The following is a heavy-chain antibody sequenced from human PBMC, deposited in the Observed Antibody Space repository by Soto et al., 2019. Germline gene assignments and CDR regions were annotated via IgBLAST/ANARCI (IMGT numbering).Heavy chain of an antibody. CDR1: GDSISIYY. D-gene: IGHD1-26*01. V-gene: IGHV4-4*07. CDR3: ARSLYSGSYTNWFDP. Sequence: PSETLSLTCTVSGDSISIYYWTWIRQPAGKGLEWIGRIYSSGSTNYNPSLKSRVTISVDTSKKQFSLKLSSVTAADTAVYYCARSLYSGSYTNWFDPWGQGTLVTVSS. CDR2: IYSSGST. J-gene: IGHJ5*02.